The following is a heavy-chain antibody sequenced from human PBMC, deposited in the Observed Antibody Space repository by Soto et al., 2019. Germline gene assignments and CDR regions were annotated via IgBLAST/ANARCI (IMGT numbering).Heavy chain of an antibody. CDR2: IYYSGST. V-gene: IGHV4-59*01. Sequence: SETLSLTCTVSGGSISSYYWSWIRQPPGKGLEWIGYIYYSGSTNYNPSLKSRVTISVDTSKNQFSLKLSSVTAADTAVYYCARGERSGGKYYYYYYMDVWGKGTTVTVSS. CDR1: GGSISSYY. J-gene: IGHJ6*03. CDR3: ARGERSGGKYYYYYYMDV. D-gene: IGHD1-1*01.